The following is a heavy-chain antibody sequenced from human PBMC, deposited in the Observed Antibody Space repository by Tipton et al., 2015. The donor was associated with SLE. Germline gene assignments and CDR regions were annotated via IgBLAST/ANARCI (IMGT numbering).Heavy chain of an antibody. CDR3: ARGVGTPYYYFYYMDV. CDR1: GYTFTGYY. D-gene: IGHD1-1*01. CDR2: IIPHRVGP. V-gene: IGHV1-2*02. J-gene: IGHJ6*03. Sequence: QLVQSGPEVKKPGASVKVSCKASGYTFTGYYIHWVRQAPGQGLEWMGWIIPHRVGPNYAQKFQGRVTMTRDTSISTAYMELSRLRSDDTALYFCARGVGTPYYYFYYMDVWGKGTTVTVSS.